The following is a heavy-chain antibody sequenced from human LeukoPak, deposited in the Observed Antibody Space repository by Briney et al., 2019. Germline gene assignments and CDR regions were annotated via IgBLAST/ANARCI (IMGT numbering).Heavy chain of an antibody. D-gene: IGHD5-24*01. CDR1: GGTFSSHA. CDR3: ARDSGDGYNYLDY. V-gene: IGHV1-69*01. CDR2: IIPIFGTA. J-gene: IGHJ4*02. Sequence: SVKVSCKASGGTFSSHAISWVRQAPGQGLEWMGGIIPIFGTANYAQKFQGRVTIPADESTSTAYMELSSLRSEDTAVYYCARDSGDGYNYLDYWGQGTLVTVSS.